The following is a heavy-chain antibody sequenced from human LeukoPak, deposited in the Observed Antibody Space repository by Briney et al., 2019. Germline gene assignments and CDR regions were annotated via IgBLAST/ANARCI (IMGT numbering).Heavy chain of an antibody. CDR3: TRGTWATLYYYYMDV. V-gene: IGHV3-7*01. CDR2: IKQDGSEK. J-gene: IGHJ6*03. Sequence: GGSLRLSCAASGFTFSSYWMSWVRQAPGKGLEWVANIKQDGSEKYYVDSVKGRFTISRDNAKNTLYLQMNSLRAEDTAVYYCTRGTWATLYYYYMDVWGKGTTVTVSS. CDR1: GFTFSSYW. D-gene: IGHD5-24*01.